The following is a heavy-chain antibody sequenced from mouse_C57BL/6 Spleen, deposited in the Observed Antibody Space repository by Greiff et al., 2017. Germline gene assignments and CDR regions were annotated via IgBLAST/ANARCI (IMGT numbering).Heavy chain of an antibody. D-gene: IGHD3-2*02. CDR3: ARETAQARFDY. CDR2: ISDGGSYT. CDR1: GFTFSSYA. V-gene: IGHV5-4*01. Sequence: EVQVVASGGGLVKPGGSLKLSCAASGFTFSSYAMSWVRQTPEKRLEWVATISDGGSYTYYPDNVKGRFTISRDTAKNNLYLQMSHLKSEDTAMYYCARETAQARFDYWGQGTTLTVSS. J-gene: IGHJ2*01.